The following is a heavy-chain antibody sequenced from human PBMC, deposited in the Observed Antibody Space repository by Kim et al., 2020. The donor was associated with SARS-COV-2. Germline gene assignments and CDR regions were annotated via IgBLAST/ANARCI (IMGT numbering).Heavy chain of an antibody. Sequence: SETLSLTCTVSGGSISSYYWSWIRQPPGKGLEWIGYIYYSGSTNYNPSLKSRVTLSVDTSKNQFSLKLSSVTAADTAVYYCARHLRNMGEGLIFGVVIIPAAFDPWGQGTLVTVSS. D-gene: IGHD3-3*01. CDR1: GGSISSYY. CDR3: ARHLRNMGEGLIFGVVIIPAAFDP. CDR2: IYYSGST. V-gene: IGHV4-59*08. J-gene: IGHJ5*02.